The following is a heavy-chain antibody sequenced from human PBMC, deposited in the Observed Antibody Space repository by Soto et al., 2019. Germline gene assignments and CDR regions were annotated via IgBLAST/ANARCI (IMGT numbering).Heavy chain of an antibody. Sequence: EVQLVESGGGLVQLGRSLRLSCAGSGFTLSDHYMDWVRQAPGKGLEWVGRTRNKANSYTTEYAASVKGRFTVSSDASLNSVYLQMNSLKTEDTAVYYCVRTSHYGSGSWNFDSWGQGTLVTVSS. CDR3: VRTSHYGSGSWNFDS. CDR2: TRNKANSYTT. V-gene: IGHV3-72*01. D-gene: IGHD3-10*01. CDR1: GFTLSDHY. J-gene: IGHJ4*02.